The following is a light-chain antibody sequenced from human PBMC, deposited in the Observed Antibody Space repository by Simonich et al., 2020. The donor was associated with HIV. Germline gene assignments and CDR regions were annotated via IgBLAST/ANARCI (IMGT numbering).Light chain of an antibody. CDR1: QSVLYSSNNKNY. V-gene: IGKV4-1*01. CDR2: WAS. J-gene: IGKJ1*01. Sequence: DIVMTQSPNSLAVSLGERATINCKSSQSVLYSSNNKNYVAWYQQKTGQPPKLLIYWASTRESGVPDRFSGSGSGTDFTLTISSLQAEDVAVYYCQQYYSTLWTFGQGTKVEIK. CDR3: QQYYSTLWT.